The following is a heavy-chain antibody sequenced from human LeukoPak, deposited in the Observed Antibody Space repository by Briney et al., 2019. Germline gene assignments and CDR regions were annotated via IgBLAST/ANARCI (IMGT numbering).Heavy chain of an antibody. J-gene: IGHJ6*03. CDR3: AREVAFYYYYYMDV. CDR2: IYSGGST. Sequence: GSLRLSCAASGFTVSSNYMSWVRQAPGKGLEWVSVIYSGGSTYYADSVKGRFTISRDNSKNTLYLQMNSLRAEDTAVYYCAREVAFYYYYYMDVWGKGTTVTVSS. V-gene: IGHV3-66*02. D-gene: IGHD2-15*01. CDR1: GFTVSSNY.